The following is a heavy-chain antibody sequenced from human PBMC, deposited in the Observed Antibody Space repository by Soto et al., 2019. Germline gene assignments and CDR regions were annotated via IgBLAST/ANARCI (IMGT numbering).Heavy chain of an antibody. Sequence: ASVKVSCKASGYSFTTYYINWMRQAPGQGLEWMGIINPSGGSTTYAQKFQGRVTMTRDTSTRTFYMELSSLRSEDTAIYYCARDQRGAYDFWGQGSLVTVSS. D-gene: IGHD3-3*01. CDR2: INPSGGST. CDR1: GYSFTTYY. V-gene: IGHV1-46*01. J-gene: IGHJ4*02. CDR3: ARDQRGAYDF.